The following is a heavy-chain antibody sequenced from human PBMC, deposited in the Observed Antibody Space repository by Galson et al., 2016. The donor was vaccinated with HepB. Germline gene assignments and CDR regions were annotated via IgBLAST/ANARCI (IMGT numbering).Heavy chain of an antibody. Sequence: LSLTCTVYSGSFSGYSWSWIRQPPGKGLEWIGEVNHSGSTNYNPSLKSRVTVSVDTTKMHFSLNMRSVTAADTAVYYCVREKQFGSGPFGMDVWGQGTTVTVSS. CDR2: VNHSGST. CDR3: VREKQFGSGPFGMDV. V-gene: IGHV4-34*01. J-gene: IGHJ6*02. CDR1: SGSFSGYS. D-gene: IGHD3-10*01.